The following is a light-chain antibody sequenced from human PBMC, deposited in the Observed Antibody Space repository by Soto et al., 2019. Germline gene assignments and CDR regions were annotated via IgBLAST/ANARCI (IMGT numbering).Light chain of an antibody. CDR1: KLGDKY. J-gene: IGLJ2*01. V-gene: IGLV3-1*01. CDR3: QAWDSYTVV. CDR2: QVT. Sequence: SSELTQPPSVSVSPGQTASIPCSGAKLGDKYASWYQQKPGQSPVLVIYQVTKRPSWIPERFSGSNSGNTATLTISGTPTMDESDYCCQAWDSYTVVFGGGTKLTVL.